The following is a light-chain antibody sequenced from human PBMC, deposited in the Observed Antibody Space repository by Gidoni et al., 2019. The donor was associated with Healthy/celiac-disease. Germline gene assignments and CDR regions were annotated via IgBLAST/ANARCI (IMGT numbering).Light chain of an antibody. J-gene: IGLJ3*02. CDR1: SGSIASNY. CDR2: EDN. Sequence: NFILTQPHSVSESPGTTVTISCTRSSGSIASNYVQWYQQRPGSAPTTVIYEDNQRPSGVPDRFSGSIDSSSNSASLTISGLKTEDEADYYCQSYDSSKQVFGGGTKLTVL. CDR3: QSYDSSKQV. V-gene: IGLV6-57*03.